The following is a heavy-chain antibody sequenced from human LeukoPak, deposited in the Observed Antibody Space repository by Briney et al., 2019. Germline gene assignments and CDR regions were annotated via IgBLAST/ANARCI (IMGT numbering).Heavy chain of an antibody. Sequence: AGGSLRLSCAASGFTFDDYAMHWVRQAPGKGLEWVSGISWNGGGIVYADSVKGRFTISRDNAKNSLYLQMKSLRAEDTTVYYCARDMGYSGSWPGYFDYWGQGVLVTVSS. CDR3: ARDMGYSGSWPGYFDY. D-gene: IGHD1-26*01. J-gene: IGHJ4*02. CDR2: ISWNGGGI. CDR1: GFTFDDYA. V-gene: IGHV3-9*01.